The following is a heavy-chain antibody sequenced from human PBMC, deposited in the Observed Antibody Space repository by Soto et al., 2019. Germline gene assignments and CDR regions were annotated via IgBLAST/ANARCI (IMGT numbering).Heavy chain of an antibody. CDR2: ISNSGKTT. D-gene: IGHD6-19*01. CDR1: GFTFSGHE. J-gene: IGHJ5*02. V-gene: IGHV3-48*03. Sequence: GGSLRLSCAASGFTFSGHEMSWVRQAPGKGLEWISYISNSGKTTYYADSVRGRFTISRDNSKNTLYLQMSSLRAEDTAVYYCVKDRGAGYSSGWASNWFDPWGQGTLVTVS. CDR3: VKDRGAGYSSGWASNWFDP.